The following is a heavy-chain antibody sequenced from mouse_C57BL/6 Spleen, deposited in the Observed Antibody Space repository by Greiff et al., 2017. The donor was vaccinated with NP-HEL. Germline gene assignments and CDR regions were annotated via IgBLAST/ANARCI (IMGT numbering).Heavy chain of an antibody. CDR2: INPNNGGT. CDR1: GYTFTDYY. V-gene: IGHV1-26*01. J-gene: IGHJ2*01. D-gene: IGHD1-1*01. Sequence: VQLQQSGPELVKPGASVKISCKASGYTFTDYYMNWVKQSHGKSLEWIGDINPNNGGTSYNQKFKGKATLTVDKSSSTAYMELRSLTSEDSAVYYCARHGSPYFDYWGQGTTLTVSS. CDR3: ARHGSPYFDY.